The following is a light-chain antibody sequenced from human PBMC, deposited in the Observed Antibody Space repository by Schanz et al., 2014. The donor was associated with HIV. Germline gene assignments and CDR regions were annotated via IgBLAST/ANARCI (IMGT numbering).Light chain of an antibody. J-gene: IGLJ3*02. V-gene: IGLV2-8*01. CDR2: DVS. CDR1: SSDVGDYNY. Sequence: QSALTQPPSASGSPGQSVTISCTGTSSDVGDYNYVSWYQQHPGKAPKLMIYDVSNRPSGVSNRFSGSKSGNTASLTVSGLQADDEADYYCSSYAATSNVLFGGGTKLTVL. CDR3: SSYAATSNVL.